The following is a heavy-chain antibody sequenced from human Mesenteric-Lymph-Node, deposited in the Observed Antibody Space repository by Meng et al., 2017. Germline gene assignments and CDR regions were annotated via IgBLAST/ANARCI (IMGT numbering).Heavy chain of an antibody. CDR1: GFTFSSYA. J-gene: IGHJ4*02. V-gene: IGHV3-7*01. CDR3: ARGINWGSY. Sequence: GESLKISCAASGFTFSSYAMSWVRQAPGKGLEWVANIKQDGSEKYYVDSVKGRFTISRDNAKNSLYLQMNSLRAEDTAVYYCARGINWGSYWGQGTLVTVSS. D-gene: IGHD7-27*01. CDR2: IKQDGSEK.